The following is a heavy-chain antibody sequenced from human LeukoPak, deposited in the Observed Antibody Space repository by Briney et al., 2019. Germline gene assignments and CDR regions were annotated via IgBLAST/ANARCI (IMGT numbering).Heavy chain of an antibody. CDR1: GFTFSSYS. Sequence: GGSLRLSCAAYGFTFSSYSMNWVRQPPGKGLEWVSYISSSSSTIYYADSVKGRFTISRDNAKSSLYLQMNSLRAEDTAVYYCARDFGYWGQGTLVTVSS. J-gene: IGHJ4*02. CDR3: ARDFGY. V-gene: IGHV3-48*04. CDR2: ISSSSSTI. D-gene: IGHD3-3*01.